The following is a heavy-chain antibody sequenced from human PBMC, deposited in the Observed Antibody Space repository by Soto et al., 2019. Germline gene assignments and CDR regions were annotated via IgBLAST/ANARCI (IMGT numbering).Heavy chain of an antibody. D-gene: IGHD6-6*01. Sequence: EVQLLESGGGLVQPGGSLRLSCAASGFTFSSYAMSWVRQAPGKGLEWVSVMSGSGGSTYYADSVKGRFTISGDNSKNKLYLQRTRLRAEDTAVHYCTQSSSAMGTVTAFDYLGQGTLVTVSS. CDR2: MSGSGGST. CDR1: GFTFSSYA. J-gene: IGHJ4*02. CDR3: TQSSSAMGTVTAFDY. V-gene: IGHV3-23*01.